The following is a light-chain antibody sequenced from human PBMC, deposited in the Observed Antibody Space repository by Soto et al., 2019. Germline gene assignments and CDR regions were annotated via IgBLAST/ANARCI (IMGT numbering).Light chain of an antibody. CDR1: QRVASNY. Sequence: EIVLTQSPGTLSLSPGERATFSCRASQRVASNYLAWYQQKPGQAPRLLIHGASSRATGIPDRFSGSGSGTDFTPTISRLEPEDSAVYYCQQYDSSPPMYTFGQGTKLEI. CDR2: GAS. CDR3: QQYDSSPPMYT. J-gene: IGKJ2*01. V-gene: IGKV3-20*01.